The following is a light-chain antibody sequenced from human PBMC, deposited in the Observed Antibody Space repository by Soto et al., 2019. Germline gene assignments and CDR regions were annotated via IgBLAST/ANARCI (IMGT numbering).Light chain of an antibody. V-gene: IGLV2-23*01. CDR1: SSGVGSYNL. CDR3: CSYAGSRTWG. CDR2: EGS. Sequence: QSALTQPASVSGSPGQSITISCTGTSSGVGSYNLVSWYQQHPGKAPKLMIYEGSKRPSGVSNRFSGSKSGNTASLTISGLQAEDGADYYCCSYAGSRTWGFGGGTKLTVL. J-gene: IGLJ3*02.